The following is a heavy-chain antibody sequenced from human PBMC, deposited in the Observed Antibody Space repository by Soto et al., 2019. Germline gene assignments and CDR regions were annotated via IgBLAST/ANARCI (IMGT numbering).Heavy chain of an antibody. CDR2: IYPDDSDI. J-gene: IGHJ4*02. Sequence: LTISCQGSGYRFTTYWIAWVRQMPGKGLEWVGIIYPDDSDIKYSPSFQGQVTISADRSDSTAYLQWRSLKASDTAMYFCARHFDSSVYYPDYWGQGTQVTVS. D-gene: IGHD3-22*01. V-gene: IGHV5-51*01. CDR1: GYRFTTYW. CDR3: ARHFDSSVYYPDY.